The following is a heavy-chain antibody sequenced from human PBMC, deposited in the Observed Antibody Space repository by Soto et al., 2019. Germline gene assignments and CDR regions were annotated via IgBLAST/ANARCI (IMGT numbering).Heavy chain of an antibody. D-gene: IGHD6-13*01. CDR2: IWYDGSNK. CDR3: ARDSRQYSSSWYHRNYYYGMDV. CDR1: GFTFSSYG. J-gene: IGHJ6*02. V-gene: IGHV3-33*01. Sequence: GGSLRLSCAASGFTFSSYGMHWVRQAPGKGLEWVAVIWYDGSNKYYADSVKGRFTISRDNSKNTLYLQMNSLRAEDTAVYYCARDSRQYSSSWYHRNYYYGMDVWGQGTTVTVSS.